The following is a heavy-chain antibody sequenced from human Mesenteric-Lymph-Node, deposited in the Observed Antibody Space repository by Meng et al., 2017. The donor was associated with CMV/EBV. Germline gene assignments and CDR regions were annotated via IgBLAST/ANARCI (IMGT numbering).Heavy chain of an antibody. V-gene: IGHV3-7*01. CDR3: AKSPHALGRPTLTNGMDV. Sequence: GESLKISCAASGFTFSNYWMNWVRQAPGKGLEWVAGIKEDASEKYYVDSVKGRFAIYRDNAKNTLYLQMYSLRVEDAAVYYCAKSPHALGRPTLTNGMDVWGQGTTVTVSS. CDR2: IKEDASEK. J-gene: IGHJ6*02. D-gene: IGHD6-6*01. CDR1: GFTFSNYW.